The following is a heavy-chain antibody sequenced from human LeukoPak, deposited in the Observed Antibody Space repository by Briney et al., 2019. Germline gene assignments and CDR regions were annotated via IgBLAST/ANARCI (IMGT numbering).Heavy chain of an antibody. D-gene: IGHD1-26*01. CDR2: IYSSGST. CDR3: ARTSGNCYWESHFDY. V-gene: IGHV4-4*07. Sequence: PWETLSLTCTVSGVSISDYFWNWIRQPAGKGLEWIGRIYSSGSTNYNPSLKGRATMSVDTPKNHFSLKLSSVTAADTAVYYCARTSGNCYWESHFDYWGQGTLVTVSS. J-gene: IGHJ4*02. CDR1: GVSISDYF.